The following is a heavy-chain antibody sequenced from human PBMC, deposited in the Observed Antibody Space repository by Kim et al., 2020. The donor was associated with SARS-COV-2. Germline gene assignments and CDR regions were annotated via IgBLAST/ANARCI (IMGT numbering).Heavy chain of an antibody. J-gene: IGHJ3*02. CDR2: IRSKANSYDY. CDR1: GFTFSGSA. V-gene: IGHV3-73*01. D-gene: IGHD1-1*01. CDR3: TRVPRTRVAIWADFD. Sequence: GGSLRLSCGASGFTFSGSAMHWVRQASGKGLEWVGRIRSKANSYDYADVETVKGRFTIYRDDSRLTVYLQMHRPKNEDPDECYSTRVPRTRVAIWADFD.